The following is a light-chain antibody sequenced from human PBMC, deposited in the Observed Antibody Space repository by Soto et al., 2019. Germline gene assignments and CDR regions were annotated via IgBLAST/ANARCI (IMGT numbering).Light chain of an antibody. CDR1: QSISSW. V-gene: IGKV1-5*03. CDR2: KAS. Sequence: DIQMTQSPSTLPASVGDRVTITCRASQSISSWLAWYQMKPGKAPKLLIYKASSLESGVPSRFSGSGSGTEFTLTISSLQPDEFATYYCQQYNSYLTFGGGTKVEIK. J-gene: IGKJ4*01. CDR3: QQYNSYLT.